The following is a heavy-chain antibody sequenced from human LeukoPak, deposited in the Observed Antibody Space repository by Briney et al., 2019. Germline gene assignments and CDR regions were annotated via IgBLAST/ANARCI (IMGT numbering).Heavy chain of an antibody. CDR3: TKDYNYGMDA. V-gene: IGHV3-73*01. Sequence: GGSLRLSCAASGFTFSGSAMHWVRQASGKGLEWVGRIGSKPNSYATAYAASVEGRFTISRDDSKNTAYLQMHSLKTEDTAVYYCTKDYNYGMDAWGQGTTVTVSS. CDR2: IGSKPNSYAT. D-gene: IGHD2-2*02. J-gene: IGHJ6*02. CDR1: GFTFSGSA.